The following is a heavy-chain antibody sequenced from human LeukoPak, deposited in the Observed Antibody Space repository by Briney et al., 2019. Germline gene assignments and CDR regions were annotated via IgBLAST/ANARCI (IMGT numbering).Heavy chain of an antibody. J-gene: IGHJ6*02. CDR1: GGSISSYY. Sequence: SETLSLTCTVSGGSISSYYWSWIRQPPGKGLEWIGYISHSGSTKCDASLKSRVTISLDTSRNQFSLKMSSVTAADTAVYYCARALTGYSYGSPDANYYYGVDVWGQGTTVTVSS. CDR2: ISHSGST. V-gene: IGHV4-59*01. CDR3: ARALTGYSYGSPDANYYYGVDV. D-gene: IGHD5-18*01.